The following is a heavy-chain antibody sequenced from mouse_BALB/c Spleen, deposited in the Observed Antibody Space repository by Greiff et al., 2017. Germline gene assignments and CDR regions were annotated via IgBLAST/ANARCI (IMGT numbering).Heavy chain of an antibody. V-gene: IGHV5-17*02. D-gene: IGHD2-14*01. CDR2: ISSGSSTI. Sequence: EVQGVESGGGLVQHGGSRKLSCAASGFTFSSFGMHWVRQAPEKGLEWVAYISSGSSTIYYADTVKGRFTISRDNPKNTLFLQMTSLRSEDTAMYYCARNYRYDDWYFDVWGEGTTVTVSS. CDR3: ARNYRYDDWYFDV. CDR1: GFTFSSFG. J-gene: IGHJ1*01.